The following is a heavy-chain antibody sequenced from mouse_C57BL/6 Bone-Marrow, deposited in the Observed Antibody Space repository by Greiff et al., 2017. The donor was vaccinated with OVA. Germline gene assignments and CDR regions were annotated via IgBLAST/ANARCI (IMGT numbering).Heavy chain of an antibody. CDR1: GSTFPSYG. V-gene: IGHV1-72*01. J-gene: IGHJ4*01. Sequence: QVQLQQPGAGLVKPGASVRLSCKVSGSTFPSYGWHWVKQGPGRGLEGIGRMDPNSGGTKYNEKFKSKATLTVDKPSSTAYMQLSSLTSEDSAVYYCASKPSMDYWGQGTSVTVSS. CDR2: MDPNSGGT. CDR3: ASKPSMDY.